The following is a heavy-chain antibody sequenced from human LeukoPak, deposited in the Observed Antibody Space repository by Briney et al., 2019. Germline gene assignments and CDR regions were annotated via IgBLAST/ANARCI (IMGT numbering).Heavy chain of an antibody. Sequence: SVKVSCKASGGTFSSYAISWVRQAPGQGLEWMGGIIPIFGTANYAQKFQGRVTITTDESTSTAYMELSSLRSEDTAVYYCARDPPISGQPWFDPWGQGALVTVS. V-gene: IGHV1-69*05. D-gene: IGHD3-3*02. CDR3: ARDPPISGQPWFDP. CDR1: GGTFSSYA. J-gene: IGHJ5*02. CDR2: IIPIFGTA.